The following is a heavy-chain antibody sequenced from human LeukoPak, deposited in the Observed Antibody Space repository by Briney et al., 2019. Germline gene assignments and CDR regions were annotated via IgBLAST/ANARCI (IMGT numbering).Heavy chain of an antibody. CDR2: IIPIFGTA. D-gene: IGHD3-22*01. V-gene: IGHV1-69*13. CDR1: GGTFRNYA. Sequence: WASVKVSCKASGGTFRNYAISWVRQAPGQGLEWMGGIIPIFGTANYAQKFQGRVTITVDESTSTAYMELSSLRSEDTAVYYRARGWDSSGQIPFFYWGQGTLVIVSS. J-gene: IGHJ4*02. CDR3: ARGWDSSGQIPFFY.